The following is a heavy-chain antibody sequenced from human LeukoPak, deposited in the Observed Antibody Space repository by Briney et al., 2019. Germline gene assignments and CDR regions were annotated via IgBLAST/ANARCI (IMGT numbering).Heavy chain of an antibody. V-gene: IGHV3-21*01. J-gene: IGHJ4*02. CDR1: GFTFSNYW. D-gene: IGHD2-2*01. CDR3: ARGPIVVVPAAMGEDY. Sequence: GSLRLSCAASGFTFSNYWMSWVRQAPGKGLEWVSSISSSSSYIYYADSVKGRFTISRDNAKNSLYLQMNSLRAEDTAVYYCARGPIVVVPAAMGEDYWGQGTLVTVSS. CDR2: ISSSSSYI.